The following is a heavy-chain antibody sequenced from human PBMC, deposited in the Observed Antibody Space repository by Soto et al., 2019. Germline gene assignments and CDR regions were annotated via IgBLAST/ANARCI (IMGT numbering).Heavy chain of an antibody. CDR2: ISYDGSNK. V-gene: IGHV3-30*18. D-gene: IGHD5-12*01. CDR1: GFTFSSYG. Sequence: QVQLVESGGGVVQPGRSLRLSCAASGFTFSSYGMHWVRQAPGKGLGWVAVISYDGSNKNYADSVKGRFTISRDNSKNTLYLQMNSLRTEDTAVYYCAKDQGGYSGYVDYWGQGTLVTVSS. CDR3: AKDQGGYSGYVDY. J-gene: IGHJ4*02.